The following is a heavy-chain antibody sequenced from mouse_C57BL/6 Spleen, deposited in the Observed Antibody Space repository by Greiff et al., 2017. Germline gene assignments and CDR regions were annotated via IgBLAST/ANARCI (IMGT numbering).Heavy chain of an antibody. V-gene: IGHV1-39*01. D-gene: IGHD3-2*02. Sequence: VQLQQSGPELVKPGASVKISCKASGYSFTDYNMNWVKQSPGQSLEWIGEINPNYGTTSYNQKFKGKATLTVDQSSSTAYMQLDSLASEDSAVYKCARRLDSSGYGFAYWGQGTLVTVSA. CDR3: ARRLDSSGYGFAY. CDR2: INPNYGTT. J-gene: IGHJ3*01. CDR1: GYSFTDYN.